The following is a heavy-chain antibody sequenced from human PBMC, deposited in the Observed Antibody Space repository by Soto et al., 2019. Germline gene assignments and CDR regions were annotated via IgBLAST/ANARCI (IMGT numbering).Heavy chain of an antibody. CDR1: GYTFTSYD. Sequence: ASVKVSCKASGYTFTSYDINLVRPATGQGLEWMGWMNPNSGNTGYAQKFQGRVTMTRNTSISTAYMELSSLRSEDTAVYYCARGSFQEPYCSSTSCSPNWFDPWGQGTLVTVSS. D-gene: IGHD2-2*01. V-gene: IGHV1-8*01. J-gene: IGHJ5*02. CDR3: ARGSFQEPYCSSTSCSPNWFDP. CDR2: MNPNSGNT.